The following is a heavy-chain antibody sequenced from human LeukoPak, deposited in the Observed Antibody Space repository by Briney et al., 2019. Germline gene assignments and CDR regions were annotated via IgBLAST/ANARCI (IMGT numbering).Heavy chain of an antibody. D-gene: IGHD3-10*01. CDR3: ARGNYGSGSYYVVDFDY. CDR2: IYHSGNT. Sequence: PSETLSLTCTVSGDSIKNYYWSWIRQSPWKGLEWIGYIYHSGNTNYNPSLKSRLTMSIDTSKNQFSLNLNSVTVADTAVYYCARGNYGSGSYYVVDFDYWGQGTLVTVSS. CDR1: GDSIKNYY. J-gene: IGHJ4*02. V-gene: IGHV4-59*01.